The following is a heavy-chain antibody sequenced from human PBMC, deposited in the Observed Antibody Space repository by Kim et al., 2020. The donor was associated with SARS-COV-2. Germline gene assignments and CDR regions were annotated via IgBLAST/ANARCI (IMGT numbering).Heavy chain of an antibody. Sequence: GGSLRLSCAASGFTFSSYEMNWVRQAPGKGLEWVSYISSSGSTIYFADSVKGRFTISRDNAKNSLYLQMNSLRAEDTAIYYCARAGSYPDPFDYWGQGTPGTVSS. J-gene: IGHJ4*02. CDR1: GFTFSSYE. CDR3: ARAGSYPDPFDY. CDR2: ISSSGSTI. D-gene: IGHD3-16*02. V-gene: IGHV3-48*03.